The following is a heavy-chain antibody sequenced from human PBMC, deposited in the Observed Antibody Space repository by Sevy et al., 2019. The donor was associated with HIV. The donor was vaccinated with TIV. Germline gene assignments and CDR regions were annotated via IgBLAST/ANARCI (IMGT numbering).Heavy chain of an antibody. CDR3: ASPLHYYDSPSAY. J-gene: IGHJ4*02. CDR1: GFTFSYYN. Sequence: GGSLRLSCAASGFTFSYYNMNWVRQAPGKGLEWVPSISSGSSYVYHADSVKGRFTISRDNAKNSLYLQMNSLRTEDTAVYYCASPLHYYDSPSAYWGQGTQVTVSS. V-gene: IGHV3-21*01. CDR2: ISSGSSYV. D-gene: IGHD3-22*01.